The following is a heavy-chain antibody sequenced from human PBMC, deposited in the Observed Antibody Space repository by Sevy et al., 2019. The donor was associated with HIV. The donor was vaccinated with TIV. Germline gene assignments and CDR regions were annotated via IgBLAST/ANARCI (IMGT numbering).Heavy chain of an antibody. D-gene: IGHD4-17*01. CDR2: ISGSGGST. CDR3: AKPKWTTVTTTSYDY. J-gene: IGHJ4*02. Sequence: GGSLRLSCAASGFTCSSYAMSWVRQAPGKGLEWVSAISGSGGSTYYADSVKGRFTISRDNSKNTLYLQMNSLRAEDTAVYYCAKPKWTTVTTTSYDYWGQGTLVTVSS. CDR1: GFTCSSYA. V-gene: IGHV3-23*01.